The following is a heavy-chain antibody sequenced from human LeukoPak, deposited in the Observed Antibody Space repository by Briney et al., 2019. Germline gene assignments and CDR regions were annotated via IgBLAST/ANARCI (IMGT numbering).Heavy chain of an antibody. CDR2: IGTAGVT. CDR3: ARGSYCASTSCFEGYRGYYYGMDV. J-gene: IGHJ6*02. D-gene: IGHD2-2*01. V-gene: IGHV3-13*01. CDR1: GFRFSSYD. Sequence: GGSLRPSCAASGFRFSSYDMPWVRQITGKSLEWVSSIGTAGVTYYPDSVKGRFTISRDNAKTSLYLQMSSLRAGDTAVYYCARGSYCASTSCFEGYRGYYYGMDVWGLGTTVTVSS.